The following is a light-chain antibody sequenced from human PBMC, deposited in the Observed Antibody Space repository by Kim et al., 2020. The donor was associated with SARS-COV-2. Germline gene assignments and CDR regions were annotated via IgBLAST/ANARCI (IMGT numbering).Light chain of an antibody. CDR2: SNN. CDR1: SSNIGSNT. CDR3: AAWDDSLRV. J-gene: IGLJ1*01. Sequence: ELTQPPSASGTTGQRVTISCSGSSSNIGSNTVNWYQQLPGTAPKLLIYSNNQRPSGVPDRFSGSKSGTSASLAISGLQSEDEADYYCAAWDDSLRVFGTGTKVTVL. V-gene: IGLV1-44*01.